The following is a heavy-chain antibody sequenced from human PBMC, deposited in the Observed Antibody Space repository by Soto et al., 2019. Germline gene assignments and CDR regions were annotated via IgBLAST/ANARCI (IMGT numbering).Heavy chain of an antibody. CDR1: GGSISSSSYY. Sequence: SETLSLTCTVSGGSISSSSYYWGWIRQPPGKGLEWIASIYYGGSTNYNPSLKSRVTISLDTSKNQFSLKLSSVTSSDTAVYYCARGGYSYGFDYWGQGTLVTVSS. D-gene: IGHD5-18*01. CDR2: IYYGGST. V-gene: IGHV4-39*07. CDR3: ARGGYSYGFDY. J-gene: IGHJ4*02.